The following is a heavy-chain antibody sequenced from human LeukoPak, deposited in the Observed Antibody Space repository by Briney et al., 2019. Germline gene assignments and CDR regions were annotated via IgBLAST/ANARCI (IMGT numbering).Heavy chain of an antibody. D-gene: IGHD2-2*01. J-gene: IGHJ4*02. Sequence: GGSLRLSCAASGFTFSTYAMNWVRQAPGKGLKWVSAISGSGGSTYYVDSVKGRFNISRDNSKNTLYLQMNSLRAEDTAVYYCAKKRGSTLGFDYWGQGTLVTVSS. CDR2: ISGSGGST. CDR3: AKKRGSTLGFDY. V-gene: IGHV3-23*01. CDR1: GFTFSTYA.